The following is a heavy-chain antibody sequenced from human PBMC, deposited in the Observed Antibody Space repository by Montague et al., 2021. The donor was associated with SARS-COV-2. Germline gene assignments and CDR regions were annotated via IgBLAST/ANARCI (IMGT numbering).Heavy chain of an antibody. J-gene: IGHJ3*01. CDR2: INHSGTA. CDR3: AKEREVVRAARTLVAFDL. D-gene: IGHD2-2*01. CDR1: GGSFSVYY. V-gene: IGHV4-34*01. Sequence: SETLSLTCAVYGGSFSVYYWSWLRQSPRSGLEWIAGINHSGTANYNPSLKSRVSISVDTSKNQFTLKLTSVTAADTAMYYCAKEREVVRAARTLVAFDLWGQGTMVTVPS.